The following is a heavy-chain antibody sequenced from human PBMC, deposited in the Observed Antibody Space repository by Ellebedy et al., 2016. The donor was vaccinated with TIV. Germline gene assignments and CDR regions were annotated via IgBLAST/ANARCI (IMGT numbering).Heavy chain of an antibody. J-gene: IGHJ6*03. CDR2: ISNSGDDV. CDR1: GFTFNKYY. V-gene: IGHV3-11*01. D-gene: IGHD3-10*01. CDR3: ASHGTWFGGKVYMDV. Sequence: GESLKISXATSGFTFNKYYMTWVRQAPGKGLEWVSYISNSGDDVDYADSVKGRFTISRATAQSSLYLQMTNLRVEDTAVYYCASHGTWFGGKVYMDVWGKGTTVTVSS.